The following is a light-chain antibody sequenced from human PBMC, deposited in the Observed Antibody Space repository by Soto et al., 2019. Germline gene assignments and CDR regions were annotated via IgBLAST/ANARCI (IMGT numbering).Light chain of an antibody. CDR1: QSVSSN. CDR2: GAS. CDR3: QQYHNWPPRT. J-gene: IGKJ1*01. V-gene: IGKV3-15*01. Sequence: EIVMTQSPATLSVSPGERVTLSCRASQSVSSNLAWYQQKPGQAPRLLIYGASTRATGIPARFSGGGSETEFTLTISSLQSEDFAVYYCQQYHNWPPRTFGQGTMVEIK.